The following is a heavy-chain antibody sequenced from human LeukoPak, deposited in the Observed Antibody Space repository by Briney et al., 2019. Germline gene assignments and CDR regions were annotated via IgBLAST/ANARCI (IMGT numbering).Heavy chain of an antibody. D-gene: IGHD2-15*01. CDR1: GFTFSGYW. Sequence: GGSLRLSCAASGFTFSGYWMDWVRQTPGKGLEWVANIKPDGSEIYYVDSVKGRFTVSRDNAKNSLYLQMNSLRAEDTAVYYCTRSLDYWGQGTLVTVSS. CDR3: TRSLDY. CDR2: IKPDGSEI. V-gene: IGHV3-7*02. J-gene: IGHJ4*02.